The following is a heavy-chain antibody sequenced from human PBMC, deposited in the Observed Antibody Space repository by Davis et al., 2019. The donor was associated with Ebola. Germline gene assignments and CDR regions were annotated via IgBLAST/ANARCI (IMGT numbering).Heavy chain of an antibody. CDR2: ISGNSRAI. J-gene: IGHJ4*02. D-gene: IGHD6-13*01. V-gene: IGHV3-48*04. Sequence: GESLKISCAASGFTFSSYSMNWVRQAPGKGLEWVSYISGNSRAIYYADSVKGRFTISRDNAKNTLYLQMNSLRAEDTAVYYCARGSSWYTYWGQGTLVTVSS. CDR1: GFTFSSYS. CDR3: ARGSSWYTY.